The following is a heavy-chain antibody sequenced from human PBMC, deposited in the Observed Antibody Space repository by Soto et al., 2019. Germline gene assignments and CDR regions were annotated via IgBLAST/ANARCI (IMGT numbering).Heavy chain of an antibody. CDR2: SSNSGTFA. V-gene: IGHV3-11*06. D-gene: IGHD1-1*01. J-gene: IGHJ4*02. Sequence: GGSLRLSCAASGFTFSDYYMSWVRQAPGRGLEWISYSSNSGTFARYATSVKGRFSISRDNANNSLYLEMNSLRVEDTAVYYCARSGDNFNVLDYWGQGTPVTVT. CDR3: ARSGDNFNVLDY. CDR1: GFTFSDYY.